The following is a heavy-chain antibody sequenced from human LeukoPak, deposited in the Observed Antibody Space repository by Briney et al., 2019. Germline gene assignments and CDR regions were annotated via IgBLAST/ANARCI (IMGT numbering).Heavy chain of an antibody. Sequence: ASVKVSCKASGYILSDYFIHWVRQAPGQGLEWMGWINPNTGATRFAQKFEGGVTLTRDTSISTVYMELSRLKSDDTAVFYCARMYSSNRHDYWGQGTLVTVSS. CDR1: GYILSDYF. CDR3: ARMYSSNRHDY. D-gene: IGHD2-2*01. V-gene: IGHV1-2*02. J-gene: IGHJ4*02. CDR2: INPNTGAT.